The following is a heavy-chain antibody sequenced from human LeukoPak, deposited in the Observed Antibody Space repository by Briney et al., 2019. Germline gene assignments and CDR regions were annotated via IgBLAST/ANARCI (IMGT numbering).Heavy chain of an antibody. D-gene: IGHD2-2*01. CDR3: ARGNRLWVTSVKYYYYMDV. J-gene: IGHJ6*03. CDR2: IYTSGST. V-gene: IGHV4-61*02. Sequence: SQTLSLTCTVSGGSISSGSYYWSWIRQPAGKGLEWIGRIYTSGSTNYNPSLKSRVTISVDTSKNQFSLKLSSVTAADTAVYYCARGNRLWVTSVKYYYYMDVWGKGTTVTVSS. CDR1: GGSISSGSYY.